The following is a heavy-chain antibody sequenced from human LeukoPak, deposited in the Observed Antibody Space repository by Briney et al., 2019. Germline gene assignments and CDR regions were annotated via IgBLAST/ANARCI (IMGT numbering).Heavy chain of an antibody. CDR3: ARGHLRYSY. J-gene: IGHJ4*02. CDR1: GGSFSGYY. CDR2: INHSGGT. D-gene: IGHD3-9*01. V-gene: IGHV4-34*01. Sequence: SETLSLTCAVYGGSFSGYYWSWIRQPPGKGLEWIGEINHSGGTNYNPSLKSRVTISVDTSKNQFSLKLSSVTAADTAVYYCARGHLRYSYWGQGTLVTVSS.